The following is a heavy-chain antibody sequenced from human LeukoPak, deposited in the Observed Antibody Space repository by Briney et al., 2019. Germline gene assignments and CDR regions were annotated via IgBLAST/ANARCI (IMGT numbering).Heavy chain of an antibody. D-gene: IGHD6-13*01. V-gene: IGHV3-74*01. CDR3: ARVPLAAAGEFDY. Sequence: GRSLRPSCAASGFTFSSYWMHWVRQAPGKGLVWVSRINSDGSSTSYADSVKGRFTISRDNAKNTLYLQMNSLRAEDTAVYYCARVPLAAAGEFDYWGQGTLVTVSS. CDR1: GFTFSSYW. J-gene: IGHJ4*02. CDR2: INSDGSST.